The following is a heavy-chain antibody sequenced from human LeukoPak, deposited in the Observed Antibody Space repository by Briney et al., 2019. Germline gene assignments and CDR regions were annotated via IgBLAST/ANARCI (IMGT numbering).Heavy chain of an antibody. CDR3: AREDSSSWYRWFDP. CDR1: GYTFSGYY. CDR2: INAGNGNT. D-gene: IGHD6-13*01. J-gene: IGHJ5*02. V-gene: IGHV1-3*03. Sequence: ASVKVSCKASGYTFSGYYMHWVRQAPGQGLEWMGWINAGNGNTKYSQEFQGRVTITRDTSASTAYMELSSLRSEDMAVYCCAREDSSSWYRWFDPWGQGTLVTVSS.